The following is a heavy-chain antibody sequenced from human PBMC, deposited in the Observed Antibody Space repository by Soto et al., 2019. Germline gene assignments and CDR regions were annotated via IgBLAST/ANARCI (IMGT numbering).Heavy chain of an antibody. D-gene: IGHD6-6*01. J-gene: IGHJ4*02. CDR1: GFTFSSYA. Sequence: EVQLLESGGTLVQPGGSLRLSCAASGFTFSSYAMSWVRQAPGKGLEWVSAINAGGGVTYYADSVKGRFTFSRDNSKNTLYLQMNSLRAEDTAVYYCAKDRSSSSRDYFDYWGQGTLVTVSS. CDR3: AKDRSSSSRDYFDY. CDR2: INAGGGVT. V-gene: IGHV3-23*01.